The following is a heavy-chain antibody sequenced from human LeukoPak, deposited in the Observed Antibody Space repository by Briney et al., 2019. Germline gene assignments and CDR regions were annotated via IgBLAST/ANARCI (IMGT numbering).Heavy chain of an antibody. V-gene: IGHV7-4-1*02. CDR1: EYTFTNYA. CDR3: ARTDLHFDY. CDR2: INTNTGNP. J-gene: IGHJ4*02. Sequence: ASVNVSCKASEYTFTNYAMNWVRQAPGQGLEWMGWINTNTGNPTYSQGFTGRFVFSLDTSVSTAYLQISSLKAEDTAVYYWARTDLHFDYWGQGTLVTVSS.